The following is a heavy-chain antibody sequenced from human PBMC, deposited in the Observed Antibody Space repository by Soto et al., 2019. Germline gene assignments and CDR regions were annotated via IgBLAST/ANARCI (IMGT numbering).Heavy chain of an antibody. J-gene: IGHJ6*02. CDR3: ARDVAYDILTGYLVEDYYYGMDV. Sequence: GASVKVSCKASGYTFTSYAMHWVRQAPGQRLEWMGWINAGNGNTKYSQKFQGRVTITRDTSASTAYMELSSLRSEDTAVYYCARDVAYDILTGYLVEDYYYGMDVWDQGTTVTVSS. CDR2: INAGNGNT. D-gene: IGHD3-9*01. V-gene: IGHV1-3*01. CDR1: GYTFTSYA.